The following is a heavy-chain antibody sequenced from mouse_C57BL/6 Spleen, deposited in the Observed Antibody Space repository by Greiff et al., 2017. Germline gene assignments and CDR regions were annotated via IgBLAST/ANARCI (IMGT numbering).Heavy chain of an antibody. CDR1: GYTFTSYW. D-gene: IGHD3-3*01. CDR3: AREGDHGY. J-gene: IGHJ2*01. Sequence: QVQLQQPGAELVRPGTSVKLSCKASGYTFTSYWMHWVKQRPGQGLEWIGVIDPSDSYTNYNQKFKGKATLTVDTSSSTAYMQLSSLTSEDSAVYYCAREGDHGYWGQGTTLTVSS. CDR2: IDPSDSYT. V-gene: IGHV1-59*01.